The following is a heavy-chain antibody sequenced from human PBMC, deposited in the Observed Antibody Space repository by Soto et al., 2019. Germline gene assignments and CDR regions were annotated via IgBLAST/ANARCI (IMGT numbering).Heavy chain of an antibody. CDR2: ISAYNGNT. CDR1: GYTFTSYG. CDR3: DVSKITIGADHAFDI. V-gene: IGHV1-18*01. J-gene: IGHJ3*02. Sequence: ASVKVSCKASGYTFTSYGISWVRQAPGQGLEWMGRISAYNGNTNYAQKLQGRVTMTTDTSTSTAYMELRSLRSDDTAVYYCDVSKITIGADHAFDIWGQGTMVTVSS. D-gene: IGHD3-3*01.